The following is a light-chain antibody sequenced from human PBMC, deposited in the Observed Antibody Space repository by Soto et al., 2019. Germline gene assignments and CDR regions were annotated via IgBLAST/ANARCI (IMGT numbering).Light chain of an antibody. V-gene: IGKV3D-15*01. CDR1: QSVSSN. J-gene: IGKJ5*01. CDR3: PQYHNWTLIT. Sequence: IRVRLYLAALSVSPDERATLSCRASQSVSSNLAWYQQKRGQSPRLLIYGASTRATGIPARFSGSGSGTEFTLTISSLQSEDFAIHACPQYHNWTLITLVLGTRLENK. CDR2: GAS.